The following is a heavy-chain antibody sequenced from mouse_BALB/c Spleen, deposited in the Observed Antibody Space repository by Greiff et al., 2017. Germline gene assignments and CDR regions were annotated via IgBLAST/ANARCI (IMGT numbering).Heavy chain of an antibody. D-gene: IGHD2-14*01. J-gene: IGHJ4*01. CDR1: GFNIKDTY. V-gene: IGHV14-3*02. CDR2: IDPANGNT. CDR3: ARKVRRRGYYAMDY. Sequence: EVQLQQSGAELVKPGASVKLSCTASGFNIKDTYMHWVKQRPEQGLEWIGRIDPANGNTKYDPKFQGKATITADTSSNTAYLQLSSLTSEDTAVYYCARKVRRRGYYAMDYWGQGTSVTVSS.